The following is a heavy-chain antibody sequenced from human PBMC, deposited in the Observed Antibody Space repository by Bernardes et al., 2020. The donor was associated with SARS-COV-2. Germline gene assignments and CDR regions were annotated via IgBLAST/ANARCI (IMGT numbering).Heavy chain of an antibody. V-gene: IGHV3-48*03. J-gene: IGHJ6*02. CDR1: GFTLTSFD. D-gene: IGHD1-1*01. CDR2: ISRSGTTI. CDR3: ARHYTTGSILDNNYYYGMDV. Sequence: GGSLRLSCAASGFTLTSFDMSWVRQAPGKGLEWVSYISRSGTTIYSADSVKGRFTISRDNAENSLFLQMNSLRVEDTAVYYCARHYTTGSILDNNYYYGMDVWGQGTTVTVSS.